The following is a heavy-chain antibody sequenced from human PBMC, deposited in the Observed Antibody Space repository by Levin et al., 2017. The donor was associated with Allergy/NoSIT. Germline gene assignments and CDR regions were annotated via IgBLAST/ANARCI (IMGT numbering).Heavy chain of an antibody. J-gene: IGHJ4*02. CDR2: INNNGRDT. CDR1: GFTFSGFW. CDR3: ARGACSSTSCLDS. D-gene: IGHD2-2*01. Sequence: PGGSLRLSCVASGFTFSGFWMHWVRQVPGKGLEWVSHINNNGRDTNYADSVKGRFTFSRDNAKITLYLQMNDLRAEDTALYYCARGACSSTSCLDSWGQGTLVTVSS. V-gene: IGHV3-74*01.